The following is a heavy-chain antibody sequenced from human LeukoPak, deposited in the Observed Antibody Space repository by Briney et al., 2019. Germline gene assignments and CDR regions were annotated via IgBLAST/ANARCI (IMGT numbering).Heavy chain of an antibody. CDR1: GFTFRSYS. V-gene: IGHV3-21*01. CDR3: ARDRLERHFYYYGMGV. CDR2: ITSSSSYI. D-gene: IGHD1-1*01. J-gene: IGHJ6*02. Sequence: GGSLRLSCAASGFTFRSYSMNGLRQAPGKGLEWVSPITSSSSYIYYADSVKGRFTISRDNAKNSLHLQMNSLRAEDTAVYYCARDRLERHFYYYGMGVWGQGTTVAVSS.